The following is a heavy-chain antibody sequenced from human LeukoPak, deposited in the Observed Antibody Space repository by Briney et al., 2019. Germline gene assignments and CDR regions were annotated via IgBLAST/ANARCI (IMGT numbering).Heavy chain of an antibody. Sequence: ASVEVSCKASGYTFTAYYIHWVRQAPGQGLECMGWINPNSGGTDYTQKFQGRVTMTRDTSISTAYMELSRLRSDDTAVYYCARAPASYAFDIWGQGTLVTVSS. J-gene: IGHJ3*02. CDR2: INPNSGGT. V-gene: IGHV1-2*02. CDR3: ARAPASYAFDI. CDR1: GYTFTAYY.